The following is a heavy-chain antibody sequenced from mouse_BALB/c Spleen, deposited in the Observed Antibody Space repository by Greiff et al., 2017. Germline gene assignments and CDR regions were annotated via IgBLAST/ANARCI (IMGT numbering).Heavy chain of an antibody. J-gene: IGHJ1*01. CDR1: GYSITSGYY. CDR3: ARDDGYYAGYFDV. D-gene: IGHD2-3*01. V-gene: IGHV3-6*02. Sequence: EVQLQESGPGLVKPSQSLSLTCSVTGYSITSGYYWNWIRQFPGNKLEWMGYISYDGSNNYNPSLKNRISITRDTSKNQFFLKLNSVTTEDTATYYCARDDGYYAGYFDVWGAGTTVTVSS. CDR2: ISYDGSN.